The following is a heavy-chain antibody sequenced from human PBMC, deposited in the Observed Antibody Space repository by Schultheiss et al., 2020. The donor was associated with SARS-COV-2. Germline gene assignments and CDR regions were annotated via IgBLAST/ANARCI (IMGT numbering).Heavy chain of an antibody. CDR3: ARDSSYCSSTSCYVGWFDP. V-gene: IGHV3-21*01. Sequence: GGSLRLSCAASGFTFSSYAMNWVRQAPGKGLEWVSSISSSSSYIYYADSVKGRFTISRDNAENSLYLQMNSLRVEDTAVYYCARDSSYCSSTSCYVGWFDPWGQGTLVTVSS. D-gene: IGHD2-2*01. CDR2: ISSSSSYI. CDR1: GFTFSSYA. J-gene: IGHJ5*02.